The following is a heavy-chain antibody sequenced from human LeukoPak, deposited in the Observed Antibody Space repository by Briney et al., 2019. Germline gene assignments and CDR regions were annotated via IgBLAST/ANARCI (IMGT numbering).Heavy chain of an antibody. CDR3: ARDNDYGDYLVY. J-gene: IGHJ4*02. CDR1: GFTFSSYE. D-gene: IGHD4-17*01. CDR2: ISSSGSTI. V-gene: IGHV3-48*03. Sequence: PGGSLRLSCAASGFTFSSYEMNWVRQAPGKGLEWVSYISSSGSTIYYADSVKGRFTISRDNAKNSLYLQMNSLRAEDTAVYYCARDNDYGDYLVYWGQGTLVTVS.